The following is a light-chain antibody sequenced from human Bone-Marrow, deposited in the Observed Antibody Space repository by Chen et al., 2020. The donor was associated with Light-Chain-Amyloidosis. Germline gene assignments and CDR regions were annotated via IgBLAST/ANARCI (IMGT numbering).Light chain of an antibody. Sequence: SYVLTQPSSVSVAPGQTATIVCGGNNIGSTSVHWYQQTPGQAPLLVVYDDSDRPSGIPERLSGSNSGNTATLTISMVEAGDEADYYCQVWDRSSDRPVFGGGTKLTVL. CDR1: NIGSTS. CDR2: DDS. CDR3: QVWDRSSDRPV. V-gene: IGLV3-21*02. J-gene: IGLJ3*02.